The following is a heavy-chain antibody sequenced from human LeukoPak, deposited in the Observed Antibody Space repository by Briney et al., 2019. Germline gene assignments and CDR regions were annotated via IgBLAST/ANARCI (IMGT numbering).Heavy chain of an antibody. CDR3: AREVDCSGGSCYSDY. Sequence: SETLSLTCTFSGGSISSGDYYWSWIRQPPGKGPEWIGYIYYGGSTYYNPSLKSRVTISVDTSKNQFSLKLSSVTAADTAVYYCAREVDCSGGSCYSDYWGQGTLVTVSS. CDR1: GGSISSGDYY. J-gene: IGHJ4*02. D-gene: IGHD2-15*01. CDR2: IYYGGST. V-gene: IGHV4-30-4*01.